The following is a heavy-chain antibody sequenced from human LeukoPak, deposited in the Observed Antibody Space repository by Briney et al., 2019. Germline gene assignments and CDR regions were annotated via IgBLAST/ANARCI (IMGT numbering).Heavy chain of an antibody. D-gene: IGHD6-6*01. CDR1: GFTLTSYG. CDR2: ITSSSSYI. J-gene: IGHJ4*02. CDR3: ARSYSSSRGIFAY. Sequence: GGSLRLSCAASGFTLTSYGMNWVRQAPGRGLEWVSSITSSSSYIYYADSVKGRFTISRDNAKNSLYLQMNSLRAEDTAVYYSARSYSSSRGIFAYCSQGTLVTVSS. V-gene: IGHV3-21*01.